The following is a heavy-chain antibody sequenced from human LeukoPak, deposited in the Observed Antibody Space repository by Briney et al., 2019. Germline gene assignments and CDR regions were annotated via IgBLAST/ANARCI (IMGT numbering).Heavy chain of an antibody. Sequence: ASVKVSCKASGYTFTSYDINWVRQATGQGLEWMGWMNPNSGNTGYAQKFQGRVTMTRNTSISTAYMELSSLRSEDTAVYYCARVPTYYDILTGYYTPYYYYGMDVWGQETTVTVSS. V-gene: IGHV1-8*01. D-gene: IGHD3-9*01. CDR3: ARVPTYYDILTGYYTPYYYYGMDV. CDR1: GYTFTSYD. CDR2: MNPNSGNT. J-gene: IGHJ6*02.